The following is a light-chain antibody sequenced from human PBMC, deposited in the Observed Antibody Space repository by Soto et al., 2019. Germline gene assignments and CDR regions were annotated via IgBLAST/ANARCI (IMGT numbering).Light chain of an antibody. V-gene: IGLV2-14*01. Sequence: QSALTQPASVSGSPGQSITISCTGTSSDIGAYNHVSWYQQHPGKAPKLMIYEVTNRPSGVSIRFSGYKSGSAASLTITGLQAEDEADYYCSSYSSITHWVFGGGTKLTVL. CDR2: EVT. CDR3: SSYSSITHWV. CDR1: SSDIGAYNH. J-gene: IGLJ3*02.